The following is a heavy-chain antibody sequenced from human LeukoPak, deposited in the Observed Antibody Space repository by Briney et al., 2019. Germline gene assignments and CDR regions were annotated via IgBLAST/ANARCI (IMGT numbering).Heavy chain of an antibody. CDR2: MNPNSGNT. J-gene: IGHJ4*02. CDR1: GYTFTSYD. V-gene: IGHV1-8*01. D-gene: IGHD3-9*01. CDR3: ARWGMYYDILTGYLVGRALDY. Sequence: EASVKVSCKASGYTFTSYDINWVRQATGQGLEWMGWMNPNSGNTGYAQKFQGRVTMTRNTSISTAYMELSSLRSEDTAVYYCARWGMYYDILTGYLVGRALDYWGQGTLVTVSS.